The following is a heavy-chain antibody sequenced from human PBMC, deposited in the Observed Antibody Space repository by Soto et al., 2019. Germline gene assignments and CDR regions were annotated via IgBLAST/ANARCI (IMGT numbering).Heavy chain of an antibody. CDR3: ARCVLSSGYYTVWFDP. CDR1: GYTFTSYG. Sequence: ASVKACCKASGYTFTSYGISWVRQAPGQGLERMGWISAYNGNTNYAQKLQGRVTMTTDTSTSTAYMELRSLRSDDTAVYYCARCVLSSGYYTVWFDPWGQGTLVTVSS. J-gene: IGHJ5*02. D-gene: IGHD3-3*01. CDR2: ISAYNGNT. V-gene: IGHV1-18*01.